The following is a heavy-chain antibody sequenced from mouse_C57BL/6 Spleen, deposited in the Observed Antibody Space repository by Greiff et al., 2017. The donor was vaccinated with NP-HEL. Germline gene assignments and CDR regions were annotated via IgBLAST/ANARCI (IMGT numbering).Heavy chain of an antibody. V-gene: IGHV1-47*01. J-gene: IGHJ3*01. D-gene: IGHD2-5*01. Sequence: QVQLRQSGAELVKPGASVKMSCKASGYTFTTYPIEWMRQNHGKSLEWIGNFHPYNDDTKKNEKFKGKATLTVEKSSSTVYLERSRLTTDDSAVYYCARKGSNYPFFAYWGQGTLVTVSA. CDR2: FHPYNDDT. CDR3: ARKGSNYPFFAY. CDR1: GYTFTTYP.